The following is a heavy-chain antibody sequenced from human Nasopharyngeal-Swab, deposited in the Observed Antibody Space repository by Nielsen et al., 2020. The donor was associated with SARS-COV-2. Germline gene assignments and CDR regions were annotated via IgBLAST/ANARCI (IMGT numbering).Heavy chain of an antibody. CDR3: ARLFLSSSGCDFDY. Sequence: SETLSLTCTVSGGSISSYYWSWIRQPPGKGLEWIGYIYYSGSTNYNPSLKSRVTISVDKSKNQFSLKLSSVTAADTAVYYCARLFLSSSGCDFDYWGQGTLVTVSS. D-gene: IGHD6-19*01. CDR2: IYYSGST. V-gene: IGHV4-59*12. J-gene: IGHJ4*02. CDR1: GGSISSYY.